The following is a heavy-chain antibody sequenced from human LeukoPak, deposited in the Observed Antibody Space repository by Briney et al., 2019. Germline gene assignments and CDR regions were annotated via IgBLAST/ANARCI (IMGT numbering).Heavy chain of an antibody. CDR1: GFTLSSYA. J-gene: IGHJ4*02. V-gene: IGHV3-23*01. D-gene: IGHD6-13*01. Sequence: GGSLRLSCAASGFTLSSYAMSWVRQAPGKGLEWVSAISGSGGSTYYADSVKGRFTISRDNSKNTLYLQMNSLRAEDMAVYYCAKNSRPYSSSWYWHFVYWGQGTLVTVSS. CDR3: AKNSRPYSSSWYWHFVY. CDR2: ISGSGGST.